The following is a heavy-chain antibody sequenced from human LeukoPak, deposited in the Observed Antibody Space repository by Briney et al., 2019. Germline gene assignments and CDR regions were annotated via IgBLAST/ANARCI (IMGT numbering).Heavy chain of an antibody. CDR2: INPKTGGT. CDR1: GYIFTGHY. Sequence: AASVKVSCKASGYIFTGHYMNWVRQVHGQGLEWMGRINPKTGGTNYAQNFQGRVTMTRDTSISTTYMELSRLRPDDTAVYYCARVGDGLNDAFDIWGQGTMVTVSS. CDR3: ARVGDGLNDAFDI. D-gene: IGHD5-24*01. J-gene: IGHJ3*02. V-gene: IGHV1-2*06.